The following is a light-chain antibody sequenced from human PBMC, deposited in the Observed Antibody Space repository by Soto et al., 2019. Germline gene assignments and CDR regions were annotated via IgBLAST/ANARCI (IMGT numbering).Light chain of an antibody. CDR2: DAS. CDR1: QDISNY. CDR3: QQYDNLPPLT. V-gene: IGKV1-33*01. J-gene: IGKJ4*01. Sequence: DLQMTQSPSSLSASVGDRVTITCQASQDISNYLNWYQQKPGKAPKLLIYDASNLKTGVPSRFSGSGSGTDFTFTISSLQPEDIATYYCQQYDNLPPLTFGGGTKVEIK.